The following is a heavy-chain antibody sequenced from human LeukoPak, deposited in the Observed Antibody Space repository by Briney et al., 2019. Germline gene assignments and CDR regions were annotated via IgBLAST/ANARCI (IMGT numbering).Heavy chain of an antibody. V-gene: IGHV3-21*01. CDR1: GFTFSSYS. CDR3: ARGSYSGYLFYA. D-gene: IGHD5-12*01. CDR2: ISSSSSYI. Sequence: GGSLRLSCAASGFTFSSYSMNWVRQAPGKGLEWVSSISSSSSYIYYADSVKGRFTTSRDNAKNSLYLQMNSLRAEDTAVYYCARGSYSGYLFYAWGQGTLVTVSS. J-gene: IGHJ5*02.